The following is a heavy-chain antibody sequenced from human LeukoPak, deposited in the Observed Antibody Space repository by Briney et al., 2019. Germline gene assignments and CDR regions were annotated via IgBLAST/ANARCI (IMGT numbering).Heavy chain of an antibody. CDR2: IHYSENI. CDR3: VRTAGYFDY. V-gene: IGHV4-39*01. D-gene: IGHD6-25*01. CDR1: GVSLSSSSHY. J-gene: IGHJ4*02. Sequence: SETLSLTCTVSGVSLSSSSHYWGWIRQPPGTGLECIGWIHYSENILYNPSLKRRVTIYVDTSKNTLPVKLRSVSPGETAVYYCVRTAGYFDYWGQGTLVTVSS.